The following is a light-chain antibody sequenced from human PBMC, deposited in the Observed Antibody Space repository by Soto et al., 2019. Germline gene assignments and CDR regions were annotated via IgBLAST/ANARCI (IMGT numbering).Light chain of an antibody. CDR2: AAS. V-gene: IGKV1-39*01. J-gene: IGKJ5*01. CDR3: QPIFT. Sequence: DLQMTQSPSCLSESVGDRFTITCRASQSISSYLNWYQQKPGKAPKLLIYAASSLQSGVPSRFSGSGSGTDFTLTISSLQPEDFATYYCQPIFTFGQGTRLEIK. CDR1: QSISSY.